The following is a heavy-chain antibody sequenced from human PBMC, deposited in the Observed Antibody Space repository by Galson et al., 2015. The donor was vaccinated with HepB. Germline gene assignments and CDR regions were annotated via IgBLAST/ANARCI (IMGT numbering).Heavy chain of an antibody. J-gene: IGHJ4*02. V-gene: IGHV1-69*06. CDR1: GGTFSSYA. CDR2: IIPIFGTA. CDR3: ARGSGHSYGYYYFDY. D-gene: IGHD5-18*01. Sequence: SVKVSCKASGGTFSSYAISWVRQAPGQGLEWMGGIIPIFGTANYAQKFQGRVTITADKSTSTAYMELSSLRSEDTAVYYCARGSGHSYGYYYFDYWGQGTLVTVSS.